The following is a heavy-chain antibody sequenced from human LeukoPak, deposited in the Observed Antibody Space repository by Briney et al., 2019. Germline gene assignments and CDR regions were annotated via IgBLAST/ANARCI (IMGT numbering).Heavy chain of an antibody. V-gene: IGHV4-38-2*02. CDR2: IYHSGST. D-gene: IGHD3-16*02. Sequence: PSETLSLSCTVSGYSISSGYYWGWIRQPPGKGLEWIGSIYHSGSTYYNPSLKSRVTISVDTSKNQFSLKLSSVTAADTAVYYCARDIGLAHWGQGTLVTVSS. CDR1: GYSISSGYY. CDR3: ARDIGLAH. J-gene: IGHJ4*02.